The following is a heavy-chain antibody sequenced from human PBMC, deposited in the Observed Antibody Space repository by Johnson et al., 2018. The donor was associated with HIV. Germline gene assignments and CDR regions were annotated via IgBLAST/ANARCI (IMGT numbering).Heavy chain of an antibody. Sequence: VQLVESGGGLVQPGGSLRLSCAASGFTFSSYAMSWVRQAPGKGLEWVSAISGSGGSTYYADSVKGRFTISRDNSKNTLYLQMNSLRAQDTAVYYCGKGSAGDSSSRGAFDIWGQGTMVTVSS. D-gene: IGHD6-13*01. J-gene: IGHJ3*02. CDR3: GKGSAGDSSSRGAFDI. CDR1: GFTFSSYA. V-gene: IGHV3-23*04. CDR2: ISGSGGST.